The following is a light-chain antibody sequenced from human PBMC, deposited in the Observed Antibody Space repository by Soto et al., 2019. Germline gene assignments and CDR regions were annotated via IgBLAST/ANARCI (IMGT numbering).Light chain of an antibody. V-gene: IGLV2-14*01. CDR1: SSDVGGYNY. CDR2: DVS. CDR3: SSYTSRSPLGA. Sequence: HSALTQPASVSGSPGQSITISCTGTSSDVGGYNYVSWYQQHPGKAPKLMIYDVSNRPSGVSNRFSGSKSGNTASLTISGLQAEDEADYYGSSYTSRSPLGAFGTGNKVPVL. J-gene: IGLJ1*01.